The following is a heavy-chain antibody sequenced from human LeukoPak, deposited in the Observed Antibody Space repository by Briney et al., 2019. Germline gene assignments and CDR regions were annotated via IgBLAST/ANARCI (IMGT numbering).Heavy chain of an antibody. D-gene: IGHD1-14*01. Sequence: GGSLRLSCATSGFTFMNYAMSWVRQAPRKGLEWVSGISGSGGSTYYADSLKGRFTISRDNSKDTLYVQMNSLRAEDTAVYYCARSYGTYNWFDCWGQGTLVTV. J-gene: IGHJ5*01. CDR2: ISGSGGST. V-gene: IGHV3-23*01. CDR1: GFTFMNYA. CDR3: ARSYGTYNWFDC.